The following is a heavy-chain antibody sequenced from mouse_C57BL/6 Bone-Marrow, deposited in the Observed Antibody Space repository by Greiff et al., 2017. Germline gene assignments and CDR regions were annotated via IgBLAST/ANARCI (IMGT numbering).Heavy chain of an antibody. J-gene: IGHJ3*01. V-gene: IGHV1-64*01. Sequence: QVHVKQPGAELVKPGASVKLSCKASGYTFTSYWMHWVKQRPGQGLEWIGMIHPNSGSTNYNEKFKSKATLTVDKSSSTAYMQLSSLTSEDSAVYYCARSPGFAYWGQGTLVTVSA. CDR1: GYTFTSYW. CDR3: ARSPGFAY. CDR2: IHPNSGST.